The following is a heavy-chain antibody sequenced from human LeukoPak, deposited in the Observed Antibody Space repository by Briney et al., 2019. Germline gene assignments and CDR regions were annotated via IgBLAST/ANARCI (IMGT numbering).Heavy chain of an antibody. CDR2: INPSGGST. CDR3: ARGPTVPLLRYFDWLSDLYYGMDV. Sequence: ASVKVSCKASGYTFTSYYMHWVRQAPGQGLEWMGIINPSGGSTSYAQKFQGRVTMTRDTSTSTAYMELRSLRSDDTAVYYCARGPTVPLLRYFDWLSDLYYGMDVWGQGTTVTVSS. V-gene: IGHV1-46*01. D-gene: IGHD3-9*01. J-gene: IGHJ6*02. CDR1: GYTFTSYY.